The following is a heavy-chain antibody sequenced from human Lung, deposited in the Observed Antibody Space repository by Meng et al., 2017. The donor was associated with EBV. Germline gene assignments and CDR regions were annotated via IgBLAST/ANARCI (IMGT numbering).Heavy chain of an antibody. Sequence: QVQLQQSGPGLVKPSXTLSLTCAXYGDSVSTTTAAAWNWIGQSPSRGLEWLGRTYYRSKWYTDYAVSVKSRIIINSDTSKNQFSLQLNSVTLEDTAVYSCTREASTGDFDYWGQGTLVTVSS. CDR2: TYYRSKWYT. V-gene: IGHV6-1*01. CDR1: GDSVSTTTAAA. CDR3: TREASTGDFDY. D-gene: IGHD7-27*01. J-gene: IGHJ4*02.